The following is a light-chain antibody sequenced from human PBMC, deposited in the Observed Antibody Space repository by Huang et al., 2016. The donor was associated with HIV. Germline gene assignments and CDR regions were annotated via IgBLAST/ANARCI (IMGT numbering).Light chain of an antibody. CDR2: AAS. CDR1: QGISSY. Sequence: IQLTQSPSSLSASVGDRVNITCRASQGISSYLAWYQQKPGKAPKLRIYAASTLQSGVPSRFSGSGSGTDFTLTISSLQPEDFATYHCQQLNSYPPTFGQGTKVEIK. V-gene: IGKV1-9*01. CDR3: QQLNSYPPT. J-gene: IGKJ1*01.